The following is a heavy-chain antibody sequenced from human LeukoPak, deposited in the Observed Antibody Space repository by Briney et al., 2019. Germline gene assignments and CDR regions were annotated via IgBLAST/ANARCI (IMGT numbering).Heavy chain of an antibody. CDR2: IIPIFGTA. J-gene: IGHJ5*02. V-gene: IGHV1-69*13. CDR3: ARDQCRACWFDP. CDR1: GGTFSSYA. D-gene: IGHD2-15*01. Sequence: ASVKVSCKASGGTFSSYAISWVRQAPGQGLEWMGGIIPIFGTANYAQKFQGRVTIIADESTSTAYMELSSLRSEDTAVYYCARDQCRACWFDPWGQGTLVTVSS.